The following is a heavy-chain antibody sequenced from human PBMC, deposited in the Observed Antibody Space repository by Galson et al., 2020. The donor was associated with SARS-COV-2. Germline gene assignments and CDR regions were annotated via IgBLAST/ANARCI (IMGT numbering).Heavy chain of an antibody. Sequence: GESLKISCEASGFTFTNYPMHWVRQAPGKGLEGVAVISYDGSNKFYADSVKGRFIISRDNSKNTLYLQMNSLRADDTALYYCAKDGGPHGSGYYYAMDVWGQGTTLTVSS. J-gene: IGHJ6*02. CDR3: AKDGGPHGSGYYYAMDV. D-gene: IGHD2-15*01. V-gene: IGHV3-30*18. CDR1: GFTFTNYP. CDR2: ISYDGSNK.